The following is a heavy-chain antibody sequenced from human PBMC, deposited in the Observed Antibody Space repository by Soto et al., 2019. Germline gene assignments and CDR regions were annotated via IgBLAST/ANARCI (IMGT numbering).Heavy chain of an antibody. CDR1: GFIFASYA. CDR3: AKNGPAYADAFDS. V-gene: IGHV3-23*01. D-gene: IGHD2-8*01. Sequence: GGSLRLSCSASGFIFASYAMSWVRQAPGKGLEWVSVISGSAGTTDYAGSVTGRFTISRDNSKNTLYLHMNSLKGEDTAVYYCAKNGPAYADAFDSWGQGTMVTVSS. J-gene: IGHJ3*01. CDR2: ISGSAGTT.